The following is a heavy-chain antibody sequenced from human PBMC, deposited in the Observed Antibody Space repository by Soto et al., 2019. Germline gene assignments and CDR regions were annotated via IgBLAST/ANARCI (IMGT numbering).Heavy chain of an antibody. V-gene: IGHV1-18*01. CDR1: GYTFTSYG. Sequence: ASVKVSCKASGYTFTSYGISWVRQAPGQGLEWMGWISAYNGNTNYARKLQGRVTMTTDTSTSTAYMELRSLRSDDTAVYYCARGGGPITMVRGVIPYYYYGMDVWGQGTTVTVSS. J-gene: IGHJ6*02. CDR3: ARGGGPITMVRGVIPYYYYGMDV. CDR2: ISAYNGNT. D-gene: IGHD3-10*01.